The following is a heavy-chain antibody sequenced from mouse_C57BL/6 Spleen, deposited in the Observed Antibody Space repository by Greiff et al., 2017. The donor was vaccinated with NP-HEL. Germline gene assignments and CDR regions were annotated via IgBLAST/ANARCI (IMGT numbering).Heavy chain of an antibody. D-gene: IGHD4-1*01. Sequence: EVKLQESGPGLVKPSQSLSLTCSVTGYSITSGYYWNWIRQFPGNKLEWMGYISYDGSNNYNPSLKNRISITRDTSKNQFFLKLNSVTTEDTATYYCARAGGLGRGWYFDVWGTGTTVTVSS. CDR1: GYSITSGYY. CDR2: ISYDGSN. CDR3: ARAGGLGRGWYFDV. J-gene: IGHJ1*03. V-gene: IGHV3-6*01.